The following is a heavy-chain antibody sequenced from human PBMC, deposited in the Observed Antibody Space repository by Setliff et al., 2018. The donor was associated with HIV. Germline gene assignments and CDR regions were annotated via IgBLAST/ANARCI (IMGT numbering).Heavy chain of an antibody. CDR3: ARDGRLLNAFDI. J-gene: IGHJ3*02. V-gene: IGHV1-69*05. D-gene: IGHD2-15*01. CDR2: IIPIFGTA. Sequence: SVKVSCKASGGTFSSYAISWVRQAPGQGLEWMGGIIPIFGTANYAQKFQGRVAITTDESTSTAYMELSSLRSEDTAVYYCARDGRLLNAFDIWGQGTMVTV. CDR1: GGTFSSYA.